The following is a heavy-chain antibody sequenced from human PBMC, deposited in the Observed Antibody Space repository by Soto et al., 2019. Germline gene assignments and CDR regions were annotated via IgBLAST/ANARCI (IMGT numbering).Heavy chain of an antibody. CDR3: AKDLRKYSSGWYYFDY. CDR1: GFTLSNYA. J-gene: IGHJ4*02. V-gene: IGHV3-23*01. Sequence: GGSLRLSCAASGFTLSNYAMSWVRQTPWKGLEWVSTISGSGGNTHSADSVKGRFTISRDNSKNTLFLQMNSLRAEDTAVYYCAKDLRKYSSGWYYFDYWGQGALVTVSS. D-gene: IGHD6-19*01. CDR2: ISGSGGNT.